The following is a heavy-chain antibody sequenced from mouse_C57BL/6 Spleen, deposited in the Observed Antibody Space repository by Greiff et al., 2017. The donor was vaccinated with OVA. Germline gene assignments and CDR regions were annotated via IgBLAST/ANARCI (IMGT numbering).Heavy chain of an antibody. Sequence: VQLQQPGAELVRPGSSVKLSCKASGYTFTSYWMDWVKQRPGQGLEWIGNIYPSDSETHYNQKFKDKATLTVAKSSSTAYMQLSSLTSEDSAVYYSASGENYYGSSWAYWGQGTLVTVSA. CDR3: ASGENYYGSSWAY. CDR1: GYTFTSYW. CDR2: IYPSDSET. D-gene: IGHD1-1*01. V-gene: IGHV1-61*01. J-gene: IGHJ3*01.